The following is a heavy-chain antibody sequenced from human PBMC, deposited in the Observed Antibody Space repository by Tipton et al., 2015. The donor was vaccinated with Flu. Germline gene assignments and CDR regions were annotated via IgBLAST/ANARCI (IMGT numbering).Heavy chain of an antibody. J-gene: IGHJ4*02. CDR3: ANDWFRLDIVGRAAPFDS. CDR1: GFNFNIYA. V-gene: IGHV3-23*01. D-gene: IGHD5-12*01. CDR2: IAGTSGNT. Sequence: SLRLSCAASGFNFNIYAMSWVRQAPGKGLEWVSGIAGTSGNTYFADSVKGRFTISRDNSKNTLYLHMSSLRAEDTAVYYCANDWFRLDIVGRAAPFDSWGQGIIVRVSS.